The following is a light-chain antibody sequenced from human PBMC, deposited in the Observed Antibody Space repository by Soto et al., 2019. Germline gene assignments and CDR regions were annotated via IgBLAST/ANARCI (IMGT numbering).Light chain of an antibody. CDR3: QQYYTYPWT. CDR2: AAS. V-gene: IGKV1-8*01. J-gene: IGKJ1*01. Sequence: AIRMTQSPSSLSASTGDRVNITCRASQTISRYLAWYQQKPGKAPKLLIYAASSLQSGVPSRFSGSGSGTDFTLTISCLQSEDFATYYCQQYYTYPWTFGQGTKVDI. CDR1: QTISRY.